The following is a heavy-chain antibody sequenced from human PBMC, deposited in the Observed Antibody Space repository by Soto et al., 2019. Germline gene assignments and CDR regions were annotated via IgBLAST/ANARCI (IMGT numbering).Heavy chain of an antibody. J-gene: IGHJ4*02. CDR2: IYYSGST. D-gene: IGHD2-15*01. Sequence: QVQLQESGPGLVKPSQTLSLTCTVSGGSISSGGYYWSWIRQHPGKGLEWNGYIYYSGSTYYNPSLKRRVTLAVDTSKNQFSLKLSSVTAADTAVYYCAGAETGYCSGCSCYSQDYWGQGTLVTVSS. V-gene: IGHV4-31*03. CDR3: AGAETGYCSGCSCYSQDY. CDR1: GGSISSGGYY.